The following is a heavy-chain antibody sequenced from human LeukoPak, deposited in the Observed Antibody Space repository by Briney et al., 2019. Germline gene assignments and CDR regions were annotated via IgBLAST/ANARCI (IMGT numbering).Heavy chain of an antibody. J-gene: IGHJ4*02. V-gene: IGHV3-7*01. D-gene: IGHD1-26*01. CDR3: AISGSYSTSLH. CDR2: IKQDGSEK. CDR1: GFTFSSYW. Sequence: GGSLRLSCAASGFTFSSYWMSWVRQAPGKGLEWVANIKQDGSEKYYVDSVKGRFTISRDNAKNSLYLQMNSLRAEDTAVYYCAISGSYSTSLHWGQGTLVTVSS.